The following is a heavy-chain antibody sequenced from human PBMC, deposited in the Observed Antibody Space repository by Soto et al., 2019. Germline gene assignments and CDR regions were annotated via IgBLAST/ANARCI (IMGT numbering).Heavy chain of an antibody. D-gene: IGHD2-15*01. CDR2: ISSSGSTI. J-gene: IGHJ3*02. CDR3: ARVSIKLPAGNDAFDI. CDR1: GFTFSSYE. Sequence: GGSLRLSCAASGFTFSSYEMNWVRQAPGKGLEWVSYISSSGSTIYYADSVKGRFTISRDNAKNSLYLQMNSLRAEDTAVYYCARVSIKLPAGNDAFDIWGQGTMVTV. V-gene: IGHV3-48*03.